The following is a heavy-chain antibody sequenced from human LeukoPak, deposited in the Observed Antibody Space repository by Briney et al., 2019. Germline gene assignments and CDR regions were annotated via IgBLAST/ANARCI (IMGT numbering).Heavy chain of an antibody. Sequence: ASVKVFCKASGYTFTSYGISWVRQAPGQGLEWMGWISTYNGNTNYAQKLQGRVTMTTDTSTSTAYMELRSLRSDDTAVYYCVRDKDYYASGSYHYWGQGTLVTVSS. CDR3: VRDKDYYASGSYHY. CDR2: ISTYNGNT. D-gene: IGHD3-10*01. J-gene: IGHJ4*02. CDR1: GYTFTSYG. V-gene: IGHV1-18*01.